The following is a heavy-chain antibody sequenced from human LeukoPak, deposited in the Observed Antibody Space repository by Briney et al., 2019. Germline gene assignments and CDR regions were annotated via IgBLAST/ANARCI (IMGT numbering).Heavy chain of an antibody. CDR3: ARSIYDFWSGSYYYMDV. J-gene: IGHJ6*03. Sequence: SETLSLTCTVSGGSISSHYWSWIRQPPGKGLEWIGYIYYSGSTNYNPSLKSRVTISVDTSKNQFSLKLSSVTAADTAVYYCARSIYDFWSGSYYYMDVWGKGTTVTVSS. CDR2: IYYSGST. D-gene: IGHD3-3*01. CDR1: GGSISSHY. V-gene: IGHV4-59*11.